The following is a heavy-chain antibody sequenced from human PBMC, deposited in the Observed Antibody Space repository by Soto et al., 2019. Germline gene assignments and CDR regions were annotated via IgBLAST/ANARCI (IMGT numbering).Heavy chain of an antibody. Sequence: QVQLQQWGAGLLKPSETLSLTCAVYGGSFSDYHWSWIRQTPGKGLEWNGEIIHTGSTNYNPSLKSRDTISVDTSKDQFSLRVSSVTAADTAVYYCARDRWKQQFVQQYYYGMDVWGQGTTVMVFS. CDR1: GGSFSDYH. CDR2: IIHTGST. CDR3: ARDRWKQQFVQQYYYGMDV. V-gene: IGHV4-34*02. D-gene: IGHD6-13*01. J-gene: IGHJ6*02.